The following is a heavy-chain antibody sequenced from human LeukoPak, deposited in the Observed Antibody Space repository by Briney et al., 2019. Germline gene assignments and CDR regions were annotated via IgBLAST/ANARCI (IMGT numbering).Heavy chain of an antibody. V-gene: IGHV3-23*01. CDR3: AKDLSADGTYYYDSSGYYSH. CDR1: GFTFXSYA. Sequence: SLRLSCAAXGFTFXSYAMSWVRQAPGKGLEWVSAISGSGGSTYYADSVKGRFTISRDNSKNTLYLQMNSLRAEDTAVYYCAKDLSADGTYYYDSSGYYSHWGQGTLVTVSS. J-gene: IGHJ4*02. D-gene: IGHD3-22*01. CDR2: ISGSGGST.